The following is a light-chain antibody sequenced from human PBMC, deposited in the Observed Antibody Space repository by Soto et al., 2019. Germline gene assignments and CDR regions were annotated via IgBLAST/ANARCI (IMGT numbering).Light chain of an antibody. Sequence: DIQMTQSPSTLSASVGDRVIIICRASQSISDWLAWYQQKPGKAPKLLIYKASRLETGVPSRFSGSGSGTEFALTISSLQPDDFATYYCQQYNSYSPITFGPGTKLDIK. CDR2: KAS. CDR3: QQYNSYSPIT. CDR1: QSISDW. V-gene: IGKV1-5*03. J-gene: IGKJ3*01.